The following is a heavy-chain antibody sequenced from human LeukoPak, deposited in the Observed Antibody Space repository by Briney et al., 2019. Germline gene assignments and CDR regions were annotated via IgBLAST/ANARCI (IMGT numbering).Heavy chain of an antibody. Sequence: SGSLSLTCAVYGGSFSGYYCSWIRQPPGKGLGWIGEINLSGSTNYNPSLKSRVTISVDTSKNQFSLKLSSVTAADAAVYYCARGGCSGGSCYEDAFDIWGPGTMVTVSS. CDR1: GGSFSGYY. CDR2: INLSGST. V-gene: IGHV4-34*01. CDR3: ARGGCSGGSCYEDAFDI. D-gene: IGHD2-15*01. J-gene: IGHJ3*02.